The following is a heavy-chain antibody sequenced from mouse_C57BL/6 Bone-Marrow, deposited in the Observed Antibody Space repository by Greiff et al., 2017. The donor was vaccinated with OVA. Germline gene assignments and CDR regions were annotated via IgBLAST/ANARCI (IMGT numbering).Heavy chain of an antibody. CDR1: GYTFTSYW. D-gene: IGHD1-1*01. CDR2: IHPNSGST. CDR3: ARSGYYGSSPFDY. V-gene: IGHV1-64*01. Sequence: VQLQQSGAELVKPGASVKLSCKASGYTFTSYWMHWVKQRPGQGLEWIGMIHPNSGSTNYNEKFKSKATLTVDKSSSTAYMQLSSLTSEDSAVYYCARSGYYGSSPFDYWGQGTTLTVSS. J-gene: IGHJ2*01.